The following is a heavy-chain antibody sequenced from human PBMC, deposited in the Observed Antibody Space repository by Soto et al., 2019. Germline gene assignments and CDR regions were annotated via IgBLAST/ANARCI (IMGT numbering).Heavy chain of an antibody. Sequence: DVQLVESGGGLVQPGGSLRVSCAASGFTLGSHRIHWVRQPPGKGLEWVSRIDTDGGGTSYADSVKGRFTISTDNAENSVYLQMNGLRAVERAAYYWATVFDFWGKATMVTV. CDR3: ATVFDF. V-gene: IGHV3-74*01. CDR1: GFTLGSHR. D-gene: IGHD4-17*01. J-gene: IGHJ4*02. CDR2: IDTDGGGT.